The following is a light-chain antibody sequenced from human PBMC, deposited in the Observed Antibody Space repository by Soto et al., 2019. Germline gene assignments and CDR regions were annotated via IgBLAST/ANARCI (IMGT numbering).Light chain of an antibody. CDR3: SSYAGTHIV. CDR1: SSDVGGYNY. V-gene: IGLV2-8*01. CDR2: DVT. Sequence: QPVLTQPPSASGSPGQSVTISCTGTSSDVGGYNYVSWYQQHPGKAPKLMIYDVTKRPSGVPDRFSGSKSGNTASLTVSGLLAEDEADYYCSSYAGTHIVFGTGTKVTVL. J-gene: IGLJ1*01.